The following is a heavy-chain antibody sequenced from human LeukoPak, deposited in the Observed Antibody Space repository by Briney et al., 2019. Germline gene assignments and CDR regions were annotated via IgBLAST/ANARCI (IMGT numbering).Heavy chain of an antibody. CDR3: ARVKVVPAATDGFDY. CDR2: ISSSGSTI. D-gene: IGHD2-2*01. J-gene: IGHJ4*02. CDR1: GLTFSDYY. Sequence: GGSLRLSCAASGLTFSDYYMSWIRQAPGKGLEWVSYISSSGSTIYYADSVKGRFTISRDNAKNSLYLQMNSLRAEDTAVYYCARVKVVPAATDGFDYWGQGTLVTVSS. V-gene: IGHV3-11*04.